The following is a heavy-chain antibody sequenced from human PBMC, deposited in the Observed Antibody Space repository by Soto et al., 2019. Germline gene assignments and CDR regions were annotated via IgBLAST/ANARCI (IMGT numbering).Heavy chain of an antibody. V-gene: IGHV3-7*01. CDR2: IKDDGSDK. CDR1: GFTFRSYW. Sequence: EEQLVESGGCLVQPGGSLRLSCAASGFTFRSYWMSWVRQAPGKGLEWVANIKDDGSDKYYVDSVKGRFTISRDNAKNSLYLQMNSLRVEDTAVYYCARSSPLGPPGYWGQGTLVTVSA. J-gene: IGHJ4*02. CDR3: ARSSPLGPPGY.